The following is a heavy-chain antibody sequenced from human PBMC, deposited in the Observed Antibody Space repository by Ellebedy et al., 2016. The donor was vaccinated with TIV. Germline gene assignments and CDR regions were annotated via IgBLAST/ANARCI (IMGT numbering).Heavy chain of an antibody. V-gene: IGHV3-66*01. Sequence: GESLTISCAASGFIVSYHYMSWVRQASGKGLEWVSVIYSGGSTHYADSVKGRFTISRDSSRNTLFLQMNSLRVEDTAVYYCARERTGDSSGRVDYWGQGTLVTVSS. CDR3: ARERTGDSSGRVDY. J-gene: IGHJ4*02. D-gene: IGHD6-19*01. CDR2: IYSGGST. CDR1: GFIVSYHY.